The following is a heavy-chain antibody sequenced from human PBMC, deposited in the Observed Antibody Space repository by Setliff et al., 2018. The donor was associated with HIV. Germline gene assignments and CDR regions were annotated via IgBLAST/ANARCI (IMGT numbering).Heavy chain of an antibody. CDR2: INPNTGNP. CDR3: ARRSHSVGTSWPFDH. J-gene: IGHJ4*02. V-gene: IGHV7-4-1*02. CDR1: GYTFMNFA. Sequence: ASVKVSCKASGYTFMNFAMHWVRQAPGRGLEWMGWINPNTGNPTYAQGFTGRFVFSLDTSVSTAYLQISSLEAQDTGVYYCARRSHSVGTSWPFDHWGQGTQVTVSS. D-gene: IGHD6-13*01.